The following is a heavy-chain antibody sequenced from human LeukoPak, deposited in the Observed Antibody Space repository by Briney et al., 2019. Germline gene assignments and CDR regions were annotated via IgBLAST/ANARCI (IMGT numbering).Heavy chain of an antibody. J-gene: IGHJ5*02. CDR3: ARADRLDGGPYLIGP. D-gene: IGHD2-21*01. Sequence: ASVKVSCKTSGYSFTDYYMHWVRQAPGQGLEWMGWINPNSGGTSSAQKFQGRVTMTRDTSITTVYMEVSWLTSDDTAIYYCARADRLDGGPYLIGPWGQGTLVIVSS. CDR2: INPNSGGT. V-gene: IGHV1-2*02. CDR1: GYSFTDYY.